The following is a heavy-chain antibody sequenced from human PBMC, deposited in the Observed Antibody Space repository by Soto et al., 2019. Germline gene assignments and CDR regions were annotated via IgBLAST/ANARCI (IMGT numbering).Heavy chain of an antibody. CDR3: ASSVVVAATDY. D-gene: IGHD2-15*01. J-gene: IGHJ4*02. CDR2: ISSSSSTI. V-gene: IGHV3-48*02. CDR1: GFTFSSYS. Sequence: GGSLRLSCAASGFTFSSYSMNWVRQAPGKGLEWVSYISSSSSTIYYADSVKGRFTISRDNAKNPLYLQMNSLRDEDTAVYYCASSVVVAATDYWGQGTLVTVSS.